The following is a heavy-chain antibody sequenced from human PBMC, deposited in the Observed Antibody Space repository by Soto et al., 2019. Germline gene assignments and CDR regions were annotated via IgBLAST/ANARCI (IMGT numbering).Heavy chain of an antibody. CDR1: GFTFSSYA. J-gene: IGHJ6*02. CDR3: ARESGSYYNVNGMDV. CDR2: ISYDGSNK. D-gene: IGHD3-10*01. Sequence: QVQLVESGGGVVQPGRSLRLSCAASGFTFSSYAMHWVRQAPGKGLEWVAVISYDGSNKYYADSVKGRFTISRDNSKNTLYLQMNSLRAEDTAVYYCARESGSYYNVNGMDVWGQGTTVTVSS. V-gene: IGHV3-30-3*01.